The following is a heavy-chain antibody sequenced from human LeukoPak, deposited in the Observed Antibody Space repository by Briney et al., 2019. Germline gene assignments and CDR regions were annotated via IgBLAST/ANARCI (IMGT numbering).Heavy chain of an antibody. CDR2: IYYSGST. CDR1: GGSISSYY. J-gene: IGHJ4*02. CDR3: ARGYGWLMFDY. D-gene: IGHD3-22*01. V-gene: IGHV4-59*01. Sequence: SETLSLTCTVSGGSISSYYWSWIRQPPGKGLEWIGYIYYSGSTNYNPSLKSRVTISVDTSKNQFSLKLSSVTAADTAVYYCARGYGWLMFDYWGQGTLVTVSS.